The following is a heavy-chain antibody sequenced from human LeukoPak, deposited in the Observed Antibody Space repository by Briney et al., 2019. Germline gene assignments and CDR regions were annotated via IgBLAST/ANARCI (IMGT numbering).Heavy chain of an antibody. V-gene: IGHV1-2*06. Sequence: ASVKVSCKGSGYTFTGYYMHWVRQAPGQGLEWMGRIKPNSGGTNYEQKFQGRVNMTRNTPISTAYMELSSLRSEDTAVYYCASRRITMVRGVIPKQYNWFDPWGQGTLVTVSS. CDR2: IKPNSGGT. CDR1: GYTFTGYY. CDR3: ASRRITMVRGVIPKQYNWFDP. J-gene: IGHJ5*02. D-gene: IGHD3-10*01.